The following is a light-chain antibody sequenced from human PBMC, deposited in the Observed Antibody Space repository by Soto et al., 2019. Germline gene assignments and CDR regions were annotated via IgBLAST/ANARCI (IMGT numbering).Light chain of an antibody. CDR3: QQYDKWPDT. J-gene: IGKJ2*01. CDR1: QIVGTN. Sequence: EIVLTQSPVTLSFSPGERATLSCKTSQIVGTNLAWYQQKPGQAPRLLMYGAFIRAPGFPVRFRGTGSGSEFTLTISSLQSEEGALYYCQQYDKWPDTFGQGTRLE. CDR2: GAF. V-gene: IGKV3-15*01.